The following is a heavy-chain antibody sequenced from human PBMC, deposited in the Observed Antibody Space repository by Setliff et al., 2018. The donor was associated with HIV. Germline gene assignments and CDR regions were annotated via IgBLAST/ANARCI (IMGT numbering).Heavy chain of an antibody. CDR1: GGSFNNYF. J-gene: IGHJ6*03. V-gene: IGHV4-34*01. CDR2: VNHSGST. D-gene: IGHD1-1*01. CDR3: ARVRDPNWNYDMDV. Sequence: PSETLSLTCAVYGGSFNNYFWTWIRQPPGKGLEWIGEVNHSGSTNYNPSLKSRVTISVDTSKNQVSLKLNSITAADTAIYYCARVRDPNWNYDMDVWGQGTTVTAP.